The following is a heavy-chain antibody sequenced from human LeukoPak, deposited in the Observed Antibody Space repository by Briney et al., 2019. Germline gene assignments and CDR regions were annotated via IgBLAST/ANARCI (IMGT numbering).Heavy chain of an antibody. V-gene: IGHV3-11*01. CDR3: ARDHYYYGMDV. CDR2: ISSSGSTI. CDR1: GFTFSDYY. J-gene: IGHJ6*02. Sequence: GGSLRLSCAASGFTFSDYYMSWIRQAPGKGLEWVSYISSSGSTIYYADSVKGRFTISRDNAKNLLYLQMNSLRAEDTAVYYRARDHYYYGMDVWGQGTTVTVSS.